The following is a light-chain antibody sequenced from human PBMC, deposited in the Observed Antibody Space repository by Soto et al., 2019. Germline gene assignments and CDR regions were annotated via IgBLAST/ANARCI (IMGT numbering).Light chain of an antibody. V-gene: IGLV2-14*01. Sequence: QAVVTQPASVSGSPGQSITISCTGTSSDVGGYNFVSWYQQHPGKAPKLMIYEVRNRPSGVSDRFSGSKSGNTASLTISGLQAEDEADYYCISYTTSSTWVFGGGTKLTVL. CDR2: EVR. CDR3: ISYTTSSTWV. J-gene: IGLJ3*02. CDR1: SSDVGGYNF.